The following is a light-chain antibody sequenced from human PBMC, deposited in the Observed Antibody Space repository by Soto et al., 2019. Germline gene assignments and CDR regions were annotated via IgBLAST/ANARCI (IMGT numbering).Light chain of an antibody. Sequence: DFQMTQSPSSLSASVGDRVTITCRASQSISSYLNWYQQKPGKAPKLLIYAASSLQSGVPSRFSGSGSGTDFPLTISSLQPEDFAAYYCQRSYSTPPITFGQGTRLEIK. V-gene: IGKV1-39*01. CDR1: QSISSY. J-gene: IGKJ5*01. CDR2: AAS. CDR3: QRSYSTPPIT.